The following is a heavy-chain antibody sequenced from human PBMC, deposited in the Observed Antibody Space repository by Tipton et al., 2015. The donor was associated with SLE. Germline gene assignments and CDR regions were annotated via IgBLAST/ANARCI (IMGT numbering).Heavy chain of an antibody. CDR1: GGSFSGYY. Sequence: NLSLTCAVYGGSFSGYYWSWIRQPPGKGLEWIGEINHSGSTNYNPSLKSRVTISVDTSKNQISLKLSSVTAADTAVYYCARVVAAAGTAFDIWGQGTMVTVSS. V-gene: IGHV4-34*01. D-gene: IGHD6-13*01. CDR3: ARVVAAAGTAFDI. CDR2: INHSGST. J-gene: IGHJ3*02.